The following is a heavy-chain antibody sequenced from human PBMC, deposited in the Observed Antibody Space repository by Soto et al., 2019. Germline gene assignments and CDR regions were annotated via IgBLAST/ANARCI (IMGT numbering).Heavy chain of an antibody. CDR1: GFTFSSYG. J-gene: IGHJ6*02. CDR3: AKHSISVAGRNYYYGMDV. V-gene: IGHV3-30*18. Sequence: QVQLVESGGGVVQPGRSLRLSCAASGFTFSSYGIHWVRQAPGKGLEGVAVRSDDGSNKYYADSVKGRFTISRDNSKNTLYLQMNSLRAEDTAVYYCAKHSISVAGRNYYYGMDVWGQGTTVTVSS. D-gene: IGHD6-19*01. CDR2: RSDDGSNK.